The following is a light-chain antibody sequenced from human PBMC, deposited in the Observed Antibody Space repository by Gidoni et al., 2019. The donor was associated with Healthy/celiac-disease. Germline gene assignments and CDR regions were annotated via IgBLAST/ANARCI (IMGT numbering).Light chain of an antibody. V-gene: IGKV1-8*01. J-gene: IGKJ3*01. CDR2: AAS. CDR3: QQYYSYPIT. Sequence: AIRMTQSPSSFSASTGDRVTITCRASQGISSYLAWYQQKPGKAPKLLIYAASPLQSGVPSRFSGSGSGTDFTLTISCLQSEDFATYYCQQYYSYPITFGPGTKVDIK. CDR1: QGISSY.